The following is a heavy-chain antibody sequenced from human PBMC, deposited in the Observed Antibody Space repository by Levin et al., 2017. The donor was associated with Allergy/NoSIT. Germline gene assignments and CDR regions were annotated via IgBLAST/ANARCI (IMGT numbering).Heavy chain of an antibody. Sequence: LSQTLSLTCAISGGSVSSNSGAWNWIRQSPSRGLEWPGRTYYRSKWYSTYAVSVKGRITINPDTSKNQFSLQLNSVTPEDTAVYYCARTERGYSDYWGQGTLVTVST. CDR3: ARTERGYSDY. CDR1: GGSVSSNSGA. V-gene: IGHV6-1*01. D-gene: IGHD1-14*01. CDR2: TYYRSKWYS. J-gene: IGHJ4*03.